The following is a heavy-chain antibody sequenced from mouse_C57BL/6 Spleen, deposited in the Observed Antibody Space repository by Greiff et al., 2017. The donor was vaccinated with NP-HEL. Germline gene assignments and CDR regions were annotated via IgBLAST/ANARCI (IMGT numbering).Heavy chain of an antibody. Sequence: VQLQQSVAELVRPGASVKLSCTASGFNIKNTYMHWVKQRPEQGLEWIGRIDPANGNTKYAPKFQGKATITADTASNTAYLQLSSLTSEDTAIYYWARNYYGSSSHYFDYWGQGTTLTVSS. J-gene: IGHJ2*01. CDR2: IDPANGNT. D-gene: IGHD1-1*01. V-gene: IGHV14-3*01. CDR1: GFNIKNTY. CDR3: ARNYYGSSSHYFDY.